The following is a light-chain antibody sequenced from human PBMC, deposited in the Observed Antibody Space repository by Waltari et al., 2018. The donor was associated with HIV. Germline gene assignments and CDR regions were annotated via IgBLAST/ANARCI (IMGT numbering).Light chain of an antibody. V-gene: IGLV1-44*01. CDR2: SNN. CDR1: SPNIGSNS. J-gene: IGLJ3*02. Sequence: HFVLTQPPSASGTPGQRVTISCSGGSPNIGSNSVNWYQLVPGTAPKVLIYSNNQRPSGVPDRFSASKSGSSTALAISGLQSEDEADYYCSSWDVGLNGRVFGGGTKLTVL. CDR3: SSWDVGLNGRV.